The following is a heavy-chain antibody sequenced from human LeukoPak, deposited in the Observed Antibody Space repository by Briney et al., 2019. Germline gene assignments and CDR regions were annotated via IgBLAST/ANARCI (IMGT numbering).Heavy chain of an antibody. CDR3: ARLVCSTIPCYGKFYFDS. CDR2: ITGSSDSI. CDR1: GFTFSSYA. J-gene: IGHJ4*02. Sequence: PGGSLRLSCAASGFTFSSYAMEWVRQAPGKGLEWVSSITGSSDSIYYADSVKGRFTISRGNAKNSVYLQMNSLRAEDTAVYYCARLVCSTIPCYGKFYFDSWGQGTLVPVSS. V-gene: IGHV3-21*01. D-gene: IGHD2-2*01.